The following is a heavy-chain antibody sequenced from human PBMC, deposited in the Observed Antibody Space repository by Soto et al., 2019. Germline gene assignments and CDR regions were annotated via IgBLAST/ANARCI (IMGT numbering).Heavy chain of an antibody. V-gene: IGHV1-46*03. CDR3: ARRGYCSGGSCPLGFDY. CDR1: GNTFTTYY. D-gene: IGHD2-15*01. J-gene: IGHJ4*02. CDR2: INPRDGGT. Sequence: GASVKVSCKASGNTFTTYYVHWLRQAPGQGLEWMGVINPRDGGTSYAQKFQGRVTMTRDTSTSTVYMELSSLRSEDTAMYYCARRGYCSGGSCPLGFDYWGQGTLVTVSS.